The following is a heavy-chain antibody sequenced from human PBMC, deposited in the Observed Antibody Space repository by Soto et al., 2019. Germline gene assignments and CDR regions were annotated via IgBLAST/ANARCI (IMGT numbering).Heavy chain of an antibody. CDR1: GYSFTSYW. V-gene: IGHV5-10-1*01. J-gene: IGHJ6*02. CDR3: ARLPQVNTIFGVVHRGPQSYYYGMDV. CDR2: IDPSDSYT. Sequence: PGESLKISCKGSGYSFTSYWSSWVLQMPGKGLEWMGRIDPSDSYTNYSPSFQGHVTISADKSISTAYLQWSSLKASDTAMYYCARLPQVNTIFGVVHRGPQSYYYGMDVWGQGTTVTVSS. D-gene: IGHD3-3*01.